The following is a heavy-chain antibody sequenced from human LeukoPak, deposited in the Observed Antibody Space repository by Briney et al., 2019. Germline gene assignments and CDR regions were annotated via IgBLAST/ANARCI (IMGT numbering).Heavy chain of an antibody. Sequence: SETLSLTCTVSGGSISSYYWSWIRQPPGKGLEWIGYIYTSGSTNYNPSLKSRVTISVDTSKSQFSLKLSSVTAADTAVYYCARIASWTLAGGAFDIWGQGTMVTVSS. CDR1: GGSISSYY. J-gene: IGHJ3*02. CDR3: ARIASWTLAGGAFDI. CDR2: IYTSGST. D-gene: IGHD6-13*01. V-gene: IGHV4-4*09.